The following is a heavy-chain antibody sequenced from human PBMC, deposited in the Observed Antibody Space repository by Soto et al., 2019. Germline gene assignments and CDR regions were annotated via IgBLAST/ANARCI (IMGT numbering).Heavy chain of an antibody. CDR2: MYYTGST. J-gene: IGHJ4*02. Sequence: TSETLSLTCTVSGGSVTNNNYYWGWIRQPPGEGLEWIGTMYYTGSTFYNPSLNNRVTISVDTSNNQFSLKLSSVTASDTALYYCARHGPDRGWRFEYWGQGTLVALSS. CDR1: GGSVTNNNYY. D-gene: IGHD3-22*01. CDR3: ARHGPDRGWRFEY. V-gene: IGHV4-39*01.